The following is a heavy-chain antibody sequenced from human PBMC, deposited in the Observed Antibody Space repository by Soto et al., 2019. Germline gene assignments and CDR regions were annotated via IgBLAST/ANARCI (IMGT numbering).Heavy chain of an antibody. Sequence: GASVKVSCKASGGTCSSYAISWVRQAPGQGLEWMGGIIPIFGTANYAQKFQGRVTITADKSTSTAYMELSSLRSEDTAVYYCATQPWMIAAADWFDPWGQGTLVTVSS. CDR2: IIPIFGTA. V-gene: IGHV1-69*06. D-gene: IGHD6-13*01. CDR3: ATQPWMIAAADWFDP. J-gene: IGHJ5*02. CDR1: GGTCSSYA.